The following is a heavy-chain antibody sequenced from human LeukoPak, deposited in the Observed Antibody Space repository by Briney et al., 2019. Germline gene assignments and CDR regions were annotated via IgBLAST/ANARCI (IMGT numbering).Heavy chain of an antibody. Sequence: ASVKVSCKASGYTFTGYYMHWVRQAPGQGLEWMGWINPNSGGTNYAQKFQGRVTMTRDTSISTAYMELSRPRSDDTAVYYCARDGAYCGGDCYNGYYYGMDVWGQGTTVTVSS. CDR1: GYTFTGYY. J-gene: IGHJ6*02. CDR2: INPNSGGT. CDR3: ARDGAYCGGDCYNGYYYGMDV. D-gene: IGHD2-21*02. V-gene: IGHV1-2*02.